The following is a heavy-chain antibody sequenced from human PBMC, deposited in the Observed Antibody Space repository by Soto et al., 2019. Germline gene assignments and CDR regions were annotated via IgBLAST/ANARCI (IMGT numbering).Heavy chain of an antibody. J-gene: IGHJ4*02. CDR2: ISGSGGST. D-gene: IGHD3-3*01. V-gene: IGHV3-23*01. CDR3: AKDPYDFWSGYGY. Sequence: PGGSLRLSCAASGFNFRNYAMHWVRQAPGKGLEWVSAISGSGGSTYYADSVKGRFTISRDNSKNTLYLQMNSLRAEDTAVYYCAKDPYDFWSGYGYWGQGTLVTVSS. CDR1: GFNFRNYA.